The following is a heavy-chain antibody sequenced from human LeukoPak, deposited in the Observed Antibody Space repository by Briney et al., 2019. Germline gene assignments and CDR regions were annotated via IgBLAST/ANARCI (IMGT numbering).Heavy chain of an antibody. CDR1: GLTFTSSA. D-gene: IGHD3-22*01. CDR3: VADLNYYDSSGWDAHYYMDV. CDR2: IVVGSGNT. Sequence: SVKASCKASGLTFTSSALQWVRQARGQRLKWIGWIVVGSGNTNYAKKFQERVTITTSTYTSTAYMELSSLRSGDTAAYYCVADLNYYDSSGWDAHYYMDVWGKGPTVTVSS. V-gene: IGHV1-58*01. J-gene: IGHJ6*03.